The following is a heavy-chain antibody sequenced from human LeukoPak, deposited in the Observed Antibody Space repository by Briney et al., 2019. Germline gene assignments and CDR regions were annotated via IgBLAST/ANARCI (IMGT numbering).Heavy chain of an antibody. J-gene: IGHJ4*02. D-gene: IGHD4-17*01. CDR3: AREITVTRPFDY. V-gene: IGHV4-4*07. CDR2: ISASGST. CDR1: NGSISIYY. Sequence: PSETLSLTCTVSNGSISIYYWSWVRPPAKKGLEWIGRISASGSTNYNPSLKSRVTMSVDTSKNQFSLKLSSVTAADTAVYYCAREITVTRPFDYWGQGTLVTVSS.